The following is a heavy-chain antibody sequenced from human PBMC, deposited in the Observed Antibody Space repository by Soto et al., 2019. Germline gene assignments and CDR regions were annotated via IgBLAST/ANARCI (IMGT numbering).Heavy chain of an antibody. CDR1: GGTFSTYY. D-gene: IGHD3-10*01. CDR2: IDPRSGGT. Sequence: ASVKVSCKASGGTFSTYYIHWVRQAPGQGLEWMGWIDPRSGGTVYEQKFQGRVTMTRDTSISTVYMDLSGLTSDDTALYYCATDDYGIFPYWGQGSLVT. V-gene: IGHV1-2*02. J-gene: IGHJ4*02. CDR3: ATDDYGIFPY.